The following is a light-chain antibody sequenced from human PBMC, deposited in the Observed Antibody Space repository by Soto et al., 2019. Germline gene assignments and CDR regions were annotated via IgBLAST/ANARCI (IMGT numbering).Light chain of an antibody. CDR2: GAF. Sequence: EIVLTQSPGTLSLSPGERATLSCRASQSVSDNYLAWYQQKPGQAPRLLIYGAFTRATGIPDRFSGSGSGTDFSLTISRLEPEDFAVHYRQQYGSSPPWTFGQGTTVEIK. V-gene: IGKV3-20*01. CDR3: QQYGSSPPWT. CDR1: QSVSDNY. J-gene: IGKJ1*01.